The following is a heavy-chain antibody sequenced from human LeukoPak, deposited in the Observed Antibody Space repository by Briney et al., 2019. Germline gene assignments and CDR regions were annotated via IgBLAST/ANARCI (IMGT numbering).Heavy chain of an antibody. CDR2: INWDDDK. CDR3: ARNQRDYYYYGMDV. V-gene: IGHV2-70*11. CDR1: GGSISSGGYY. J-gene: IGHJ6*02. D-gene: IGHD1-14*01. Sequence: TLSLTCTVSGGSISSGGYYWSWIRQPLGKALEWLARINWDDDKYYSTSLKTRLTISKDTSKNQVVLTMTNMDPVDTATYYCARNQRDYYYYGMDVWGQGTTVTVSS.